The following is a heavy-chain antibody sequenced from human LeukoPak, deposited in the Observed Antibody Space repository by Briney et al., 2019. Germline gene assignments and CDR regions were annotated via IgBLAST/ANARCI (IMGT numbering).Heavy chain of an antibody. D-gene: IGHD6-19*01. J-gene: IGHJ4*02. Sequence: KTGRSLRLSCTASGFTFGDYAMSWFRQAPGKGLVWVGFIRSKGYRGTTEYAASVKGRFTISRDDSKSIAYLQMNSLKTEDTAVYYCTRDSSGWYYFDYWGQGTLVTVSS. V-gene: IGHV3-49*05. CDR1: GFTFGDYA. CDR3: TRDSSGWYYFDY. CDR2: IRSKGYRGTT.